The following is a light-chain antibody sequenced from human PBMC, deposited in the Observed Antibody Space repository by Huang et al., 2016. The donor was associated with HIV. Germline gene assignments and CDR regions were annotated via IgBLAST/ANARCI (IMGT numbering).Light chain of an antibody. V-gene: IGKV1-NL1*01. CDR2: GTS. CDR1: PDIGNS. CDR3: QQYHSLPWT. Sequence: DIQMTPSPSSLASSVGDRVTITCRASPDIGNSLAWYQQKPEKAPRLLLYGTSTLESGVPSRFSGSGSGTQYTLTISSLQPEDIASYYCQQYHSLPWTFGQGTKVEIK. J-gene: IGKJ1*01.